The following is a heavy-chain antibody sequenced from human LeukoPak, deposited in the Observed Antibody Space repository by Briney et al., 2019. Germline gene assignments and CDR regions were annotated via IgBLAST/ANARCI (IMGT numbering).Heavy chain of an antibody. Sequence: TSETLSLTCTVSGGSISSGDYYWSWIRQPPGKGLEWIGYIYYSGSTYYNPSLKSRVTISADTSKNQFSLKLSSVTAADTAVYYCARAKVDVVVPAAMYYFDYWGQGTLVTVSS. CDR3: ARAKVDVVVPAAMYYFDY. CDR2: IYYSGST. CDR1: GGSISSGDYY. V-gene: IGHV4-30-4*01. J-gene: IGHJ4*02. D-gene: IGHD2-2*01.